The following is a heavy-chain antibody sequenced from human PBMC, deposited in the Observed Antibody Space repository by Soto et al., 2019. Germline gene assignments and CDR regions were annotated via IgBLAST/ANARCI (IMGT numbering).Heavy chain of an antibody. CDR2: IYYSGST. D-gene: IGHD1-26*01. CDR1: GASISSFY. Sequence: SETLSLTCTVSGASISSFYWAWIRQPPGKGLECVGYIYYSGSTTYNPSLKSRVTISVDTSQNQFSLKLSSMSAADTAVYYCARARRVVGATQNFVFWGQGTLVTVSS. J-gene: IGHJ4*02. CDR3: ARARRVVGATQNFVF. V-gene: IGHV4-59*01.